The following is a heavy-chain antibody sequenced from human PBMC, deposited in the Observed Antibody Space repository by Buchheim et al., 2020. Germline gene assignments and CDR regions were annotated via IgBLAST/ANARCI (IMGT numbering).Heavy chain of an antibody. CDR1: GFSFGSYA. D-gene: IGHD3-10*01. Sequence: QVHLVESGGGVVQPGRSLRLSCAASGFSFGSYAMHWVRQAPGKGLEWLAVIPSDGEDEKYADSVRGRFTISRDNSKNTVFLQVNSLRVEDSGVYYCARFHITMDHWGQGTL. CDR3: ARFHITMDH. V-gene: IGHV3-30*03. CDR2: IPSDGEDE. J-gene: IGHJ4*02.